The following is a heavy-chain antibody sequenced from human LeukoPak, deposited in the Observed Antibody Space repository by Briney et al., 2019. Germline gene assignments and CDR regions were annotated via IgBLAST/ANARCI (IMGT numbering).Heavy chain of an antibody. Sequence: ASVKVSCKASGYTFTSYYMHWVRQAPGQGLEWMGIINPSGGSTSYAQKFQGRVTMTRDMSTSTVYMELSSLRSEDTAVYYCASEPYSSGDFDYWGQGTLVTVSS. CDR2: INPSGGST. CDR3: ASEPYSSGDFDY. J-gene: IGHJ4*02. CDR1: GYTFTSYY. V-gene: IGHV1-46*01. D-gene: IGHD6-19*01.